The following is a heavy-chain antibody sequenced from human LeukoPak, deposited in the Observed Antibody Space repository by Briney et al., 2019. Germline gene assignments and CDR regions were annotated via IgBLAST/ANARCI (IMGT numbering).Heavy chain of an antibody. CDR1: GFTFGNSW. CDR3: VVVVEPPDSDGFDV. V-gene: IGHV3-74*01. J-gene: IGHJ3*01. D-gene: IGHD1-14*01. CDR2: INADGSTT. Sequence: GGSLRLSCAASGFTFGNSWVHWVRQAPGEGLVWVSLINADGSTTTYADSVRGRFTICRDNARNTLSLQMNSLTFEDTAVYYCVVVVEPPDSDGFDVWGQGTMITVSS.